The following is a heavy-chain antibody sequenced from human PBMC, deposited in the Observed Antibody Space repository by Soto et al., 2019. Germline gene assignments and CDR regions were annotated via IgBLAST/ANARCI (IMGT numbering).Heavy chain of an antibody. CDR3: ARVDTAMVT. D-gene: IGHD5-18*01. Sequence: QVQLVESGGGVVQPGRSLRLSCAASGFTFSSYAMHCVRQAPGKGLEWVAVISYDGSNKYYADSVKGRFTISRDNSKNTLYLNMNSLKAEDTAVYYCARVDTAMVTWGQGTLVTVSS. J-gene: IGHJ4*02. CDR1: GFTFSSYA. CDR2: ISYDGSNK. V-gene: IGHV3-30-3*01.